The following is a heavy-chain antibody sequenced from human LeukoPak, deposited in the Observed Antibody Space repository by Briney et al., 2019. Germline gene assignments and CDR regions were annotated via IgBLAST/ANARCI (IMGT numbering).Heavy chain of an antibody. CDR2: LDRDDGEI. D-gene: IGHD4-17*01. CDR3: AADGGPTASVYDC. Sequence: ASVKVSCKVSGNSLSQLSILWVRQAPGKGLEWMGCLDRDDGEIIYAQKFQGRVTMTEDKSTDTAYMEVNSLTSEDTAVYYCAADGGPTASVYDCWGQGALVTVSS. V-gene: IGHV1-24*01. J-gene: IGHJ4*02. CDR1: GNSLSQLS.